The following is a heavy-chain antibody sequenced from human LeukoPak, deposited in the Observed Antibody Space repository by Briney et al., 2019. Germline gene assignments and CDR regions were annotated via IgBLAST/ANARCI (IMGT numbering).Heavy chain of an antibody. CDR1: GFTFSSYE. J-gene: IGHJ4*02. CDR3: ARDGPSRYCSGGSCAVDY. Sequence: PGGSLRLSCAASGFTFSSYEMNWVRQAPGKGLEWVSYISSSGSTIYYADSVKGRFTISRDNAKNSLYLQMNRLRAEDTAVYYCARDGPSRYCSGGSCAVDYWGQGTLVTVSS. D-gene: IGHD2-15*01. CDR2: ISSSGSTI. V-gene: IGHV3-48*03.